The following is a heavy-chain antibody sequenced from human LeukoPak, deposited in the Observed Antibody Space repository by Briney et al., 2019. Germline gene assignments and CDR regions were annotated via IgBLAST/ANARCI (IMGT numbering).Heavy chain of an antibody. CDR1: GYTFTGYY. J-gene: IGHJ6*03. CDR3: ARDPGYYYYMDV. CDR2: INPSGGST. V-gene: IGHV1-46*01. Sequence: ASVKVSCKASGYTFTGYYMHWVRQAPGQGLEWMGIINPSGGSTSYAQKFQGRVTMTRDMSTSTVYMELSSLRSEDTAVYYCARDPGYYYYMDVWGKGTTVTVSS.